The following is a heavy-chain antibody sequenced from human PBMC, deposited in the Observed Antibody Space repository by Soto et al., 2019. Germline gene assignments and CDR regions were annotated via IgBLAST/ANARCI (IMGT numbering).Heavy chain of an antibody. Sequence: EVQLVESGGGLVQPGGSLRISCAASGFTFSSYWMSWVRQAPGKGLEWVANIKQDGSEKYYVDSVKGRFTISRDNAKNSLYLQMNSLRAEDTAVYYCARDRYSSGWYPWFDPWGQGTLVTVSS. J-gene: IGHJ5*02. D-gene: IGHD6-19*01. CDR2: IKQDGSEK. CDR3: ARDRYSSGWYPWFDP. V-gene: IGHV3-7*01. CDR1: GFTFSSYW.